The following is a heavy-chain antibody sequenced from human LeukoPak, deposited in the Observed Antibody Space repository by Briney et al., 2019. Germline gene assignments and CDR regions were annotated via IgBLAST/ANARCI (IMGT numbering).Heavy chain of an antibody. D-gene: IGHD4-17*01. V-gene: IGHV3-21*01. CDR1: GFTFSSFT. CDR3: ARFDYADYPAFDY. Sequence: GGSLRLSCAASGFTFSSFTMNWVRQAPGKGLEWVSSISSTSTYIHYADSVKGRFTISRDNAKNSLYLQMNSLRAEDTAVYYCARFDYADYPAFDYWGQGTLVTVSS. CDR2: ISSTSTYI. J-gene: IGHJ4*02.